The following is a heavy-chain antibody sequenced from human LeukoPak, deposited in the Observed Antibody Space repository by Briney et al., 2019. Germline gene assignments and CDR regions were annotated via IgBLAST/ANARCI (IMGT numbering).Heavy chain of an antibody. CDR3: ARYEGDYSDRSGYLDY. D-gene: IGHD3-22*01. Sequence: GGSLRLSCAASGFTVSTSYMSWVRQAPGKGLEWVSVIYSGGATYYADSVKGRFTISRDNSRNTLYLQMNRLRVEDTAVYRCARYEGDYSDRSGYLDYWGQGTLVTVSS. CDR1: GFTVSTSY. CDR2: IYSGGAT. V-gene: IGHV3-66*02. J-gene: IGHJ4*02.